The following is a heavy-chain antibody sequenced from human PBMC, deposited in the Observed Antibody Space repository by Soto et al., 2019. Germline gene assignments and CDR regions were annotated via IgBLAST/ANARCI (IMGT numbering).Heavy chain of an antibody. V-gene: IGHV3-15*01. J-gene: IGHJ6*03. CDR2: IKSKTDGGTT. CDR1: GFTFSNAW. CDR3: CTTWSKDYYYYYYMDV. Sequence: GGSLRLSCAASGFTFSNAWMSWVRQAPGKGLEWVGRIKSKTDGGTTDYAAPVKGRFTISRDDSKNTLYLQMNSLKTEDTTVYYCCTTWSKDYYYYYYMDVWGKGTTVTVSS. D-gene: IGHD1-1*01.